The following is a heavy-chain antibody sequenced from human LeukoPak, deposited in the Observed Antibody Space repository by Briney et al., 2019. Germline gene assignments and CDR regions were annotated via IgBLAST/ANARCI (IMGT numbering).Heavy chain of an antibody. CDR3: ARLSGRDYGDYYFDY. V-gene: IGHV4-4*02. CDR2: IYHSGST. J-gene: IGHJ4*02. D-gene: IGHD4-17*01. Sequence: PSGTLSLTCAVSGGSISSSNWWSWVRPPPGKGLEWIGEIYHSGSTNYNPSLKSRVTISVDKSKNQFSLKLSSVTAADTAVYYCARLSGRDYGDYYFDYWGQGTLVTVSS. CDR1: GGSISSSNW.